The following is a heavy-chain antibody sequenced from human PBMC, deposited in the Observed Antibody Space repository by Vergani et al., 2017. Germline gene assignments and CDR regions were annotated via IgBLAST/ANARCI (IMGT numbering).Heavy chain of an antibody. CDR2: IYHSGST. D-gene: IGHD3-16*01. CDR3: ASDSGGYVWGSYEAWFDP. V-gene: IGHV4-38-2*02. CDR1: GYSISSGYY. J-gene: IGHJ5*02. Sequence: QVQLQESGPGLVKPSETLSLTCTVSGYSISSGYYWGWIRPPPGKGLEWIGSIYHSGSTYYNPSLKSRVTISVDTSKNQFSLKLSSVTAADTAVYYCASDSGGYVWGSYEAWFDPWGQGTLVTVSS.